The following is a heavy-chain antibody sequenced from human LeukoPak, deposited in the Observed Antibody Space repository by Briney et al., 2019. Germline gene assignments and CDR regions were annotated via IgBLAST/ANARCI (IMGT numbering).Heavy chain of an antibody. J-gene: IGHJ3*02. D-gene: IGHD3-22*01. CDR3: ARRRIDYEIEGDGFEI. Sequence: GESLKISCKGFGYSFSNYWIAWVRQMPGKGLEWMGIIYPRDSDTKYSPSFQGQVTISADKSISTAYLQWSSLKASDSAMYYCARRRIDYEIEGDGFEIWGQGTMVTVSS. V-gene: IGHV5-51*01. CDR2: IYPRDSDT. CDR1: GYSFSNYW.